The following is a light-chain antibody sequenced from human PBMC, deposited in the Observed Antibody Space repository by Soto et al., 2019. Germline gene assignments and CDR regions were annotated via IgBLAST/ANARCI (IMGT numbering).Light chain of an antibody. CDR3: QHFGISRT. Sequence: EIVLTQSPGTLSLSPGERATLSCRASQSVSSTYFAWYQHKPGQAPRVLIYGASSRAAGIPDRFGGSGSGTDFTLTISRLEPEDFAVYYCQHFGISRTFGQGTKVEIK. CDR2: GAS. J-gene: IGKJ1*01. V-gene: IGKV3-20*01. CDR1: QSVSSTY.